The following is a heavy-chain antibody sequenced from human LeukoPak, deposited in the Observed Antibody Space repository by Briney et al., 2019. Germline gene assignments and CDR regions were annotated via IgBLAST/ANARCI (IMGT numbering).Heavy chain of an antibody. J-gene: IGHJ6*03. CDR2: INTDGSRT. D-gene: IGHD3-16*02. CDR1: GFTFNSYW. CDR3: VRGASLAYYMDV. V-gene: IGHV3-74*01. Sequence: PGGSLRLSCAASGFTFNSYWIHWVRHAPGKGLVWVSRINTDGSRTNYADSVKGRFAISRDDAKNTVHLQMYSLGAEDSAVYYCVRGASLAYYMDVWGKGTTVTVSS.